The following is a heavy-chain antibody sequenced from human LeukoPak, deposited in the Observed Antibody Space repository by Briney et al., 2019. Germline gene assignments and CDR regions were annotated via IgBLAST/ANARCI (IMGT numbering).Heavy chain of an antibody. Sequence: GGSLRLSCAASGFTVSSNYMSWVRQAPGKGLEWVSVIYSGGSTYYADSVKGRFTISRDNSKNTLYLQMNGLRADDTAVYYCAKGSGSSRPYYFDYWGQGTLVTVSS. CDR2: IYSGGST. CDR1: GFTVSSNY. CDR3: AKGSGSSRPYYFDY. D-gene: IGHD3-10*01. J-gene: IGHJ4*02. V-gene: IGHV3-53*01.